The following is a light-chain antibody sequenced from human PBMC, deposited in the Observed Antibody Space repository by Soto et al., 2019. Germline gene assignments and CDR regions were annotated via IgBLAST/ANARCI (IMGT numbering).Light chain of an antibody. J-gene: IGKJ5*01. Sequence: IVLTQASATLSLSPRERANLSCRASQFIDRYLAWYRQIPGQAPRLLIYDASNRDTGLPDRFSGGGSGTDFTLTISSLEPEDFEVYYCQHRSNLPPTFGQGTRLEIK. CDR2: DAS. V-gene: IGKV3-11*01. CDR3: QHRSNLPPT. CDR1: QFIDRY.